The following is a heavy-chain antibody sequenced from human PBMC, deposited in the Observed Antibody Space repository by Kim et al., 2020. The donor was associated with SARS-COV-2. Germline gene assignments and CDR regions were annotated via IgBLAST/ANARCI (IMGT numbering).Heavy chain of an antibody. V-gene: IGHV1-8*01. CDR2: MNPNSGNT. CDR1: GYTFTSYD. Sequence: ASLKVSCKASGYTFTSYDINWVRQATGQGLEWMGWMNPNSGNTGYAQKFQGRVTMTRNTSISTAYMELSSLRSEDTAVYYCARGHLMCIVVVIAPRPYYYYMDVWGKGTTVTVPS. CDR3: ARGHLMCIVVVIAPRPYYYYMDV. D-gene: IGHD2-21*01. J-gene: IGHJ6*03.